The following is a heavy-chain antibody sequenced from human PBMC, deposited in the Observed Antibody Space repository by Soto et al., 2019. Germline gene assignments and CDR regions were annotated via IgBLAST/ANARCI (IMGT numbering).Heavy chain of an antibody. D-gene: IGHD3-9*01. CDR1: GDTFTSYG. CDR2: ISAYNGNT. Sequence: ASVKVSCKASGDTFTSYGISWVRQAPGQGLEGMGLISAYNGNTKYAQKLQGRVTMTTETSTSTAYMELTSLRSDDTAVYYCARESLDYDTLTRYASSGIDVWG. V-gene: IGHV1-18*01. J-gene: IGHJ6*02. CDR3: ARESLDYDTLTRYASSGIDV.